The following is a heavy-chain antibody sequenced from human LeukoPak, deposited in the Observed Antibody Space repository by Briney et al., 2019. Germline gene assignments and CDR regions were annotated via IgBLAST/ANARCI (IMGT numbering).Heavy chain of an antibody. V-gene: IGHV3-7*01. CDR2: IKHDGSEK. CDR3: ARDQTPFV. CDR1: GFTFSNYW. J-gene: IGHJ4*02. Sequence: GGSLRLSCAASGFTFSNYWMTWVRQAPGKGLERVAQIKHDGSEKYYVDSVKGRFTISRDNAKNSLYLQMDSLRADDTAVYFCARDQTPFVWGQGILVTVSS.